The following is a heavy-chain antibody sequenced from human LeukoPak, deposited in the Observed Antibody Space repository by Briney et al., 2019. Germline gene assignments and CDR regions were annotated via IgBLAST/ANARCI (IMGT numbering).Heavy chain of an antibody. V-gene: IGHV4-39*01. CDR2: IYYSGST. CDR3: ARLEGLSGNWSDP. D-gene: IGHD3-10*01. CDR1: GGSISSSSYY. J-gene: IGHJ5*02. Sequence: PSETLSLTCTVSGGSISSSSYYWGWIRQPPGKGLEWIGSIYYSGSTYYNPSLKSRVTISVDTSKNQFSLKLSSVTAADTAVYYCARLEGLSGNWSDPWGQGTLVTVSS.